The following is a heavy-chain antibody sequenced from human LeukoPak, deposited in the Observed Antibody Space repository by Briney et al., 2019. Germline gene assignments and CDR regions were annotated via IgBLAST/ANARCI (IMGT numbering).Heavy chain of an antibody. CDR2: IYYSGST. D-gene: IGHD2-15*01. CDR3: ARVEGYCSGGSCRGPNWFDP. J-gene: IGHJ5*02. Sequence: SETLSLTCNVSGGSIRGYYWSWIRQPPGKGLEWIGYIYYSGSTYYNPSLKSRVTISVDTSKNQFSLKLSSVTAADTAVYYCARVEGYCSGGSCRGPNWFDPWGQGTLVTVSS. V-gene: IGHV4-59*12. CDR1: GGSIRGYY.